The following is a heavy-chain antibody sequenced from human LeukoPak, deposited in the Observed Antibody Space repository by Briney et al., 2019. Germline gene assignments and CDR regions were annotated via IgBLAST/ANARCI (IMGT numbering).Heavy chain of an antibody. CDR1: GYTFTSYD. CDR3: ARFAGEGATVDY. Sequence: ASVKVSCKASGYTFTSYDINWVRQATGQGLEWMGWMNPNSGNTDYAQKFQGRVTITRNTSISTAYMELSSLRSEDTAVYYCARFAGEGATVDYWGQGTLVTVSS. CDR2: MNPNSGNT. V-gene: IGHV1-8*03. D-gene: IGHD1-26*01. J-gene: IGHJ4*02.